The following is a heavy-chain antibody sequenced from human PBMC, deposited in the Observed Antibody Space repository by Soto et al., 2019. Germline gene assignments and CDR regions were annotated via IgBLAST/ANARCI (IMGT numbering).Heavy chain of an antibody. D-gene: IGHD2-15*01. Sequence: ASVKVSCKASGYTFTSYYMHWVRQAPGQGLEWMGIINPSGGSTSYAQKSQGRVTMTRDTSTSTVYMELSSLRSEDTAVYYCARGLDIVVVPAAIRRYCSGGSCYSGFDYWGQGTLVTVSS. J-gene: IGHJ4*02. CDR1: GYTFTSYY. V-gene: IGHV1-46*01. CDR2: INPSGGST. CDR3: ARGLDIVVVPAAIRRYCSGGSCYSGFDY.